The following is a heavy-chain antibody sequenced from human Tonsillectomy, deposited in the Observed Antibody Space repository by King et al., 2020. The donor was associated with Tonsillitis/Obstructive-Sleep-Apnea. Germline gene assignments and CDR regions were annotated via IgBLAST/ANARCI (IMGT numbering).Heavy chain of an antibody. J-gene: IGHJ6*03. CDR1: GGSFSGYY. Sequence: VQLQQWGAGLLKPSETLSLTCAVYGGSFSGYYWSWIRQPPGKGLQWIGEINHSGSTNYNPSLKSRVTISVDTSKNQFSLKLSSVTAADTAVYYCARGDIIGVPAAMVYYYYMDVWGKGTTVTVSS. CDR3: ARGDIIGVPAAMVYYYYMDV. CDR2: INHSGST. V-gene: IGHV4-34*01. D-gene: IGHD2-2*01.